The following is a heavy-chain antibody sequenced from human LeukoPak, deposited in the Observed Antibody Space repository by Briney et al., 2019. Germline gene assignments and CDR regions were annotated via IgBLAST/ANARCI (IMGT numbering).Heavy chain of an antibody. CDR1: GFTFSSYW. Sequence: GGSLRLSCAASGFTFSSYWMHWVRQGPGKGLEWVSRINMDGTTISYADSVKGRFTISRDNAKNSLYLQMNSLRAEDTALYYCASGIAAAAPFDYWGQGTLVTVSS. CDR3: ASGIAAAAPFDY. J-gene: IGHJ4*02. V-gene: IGHV3-74*01. CDR2: INMDGTTI. D-gene: IGHD6-13*01.